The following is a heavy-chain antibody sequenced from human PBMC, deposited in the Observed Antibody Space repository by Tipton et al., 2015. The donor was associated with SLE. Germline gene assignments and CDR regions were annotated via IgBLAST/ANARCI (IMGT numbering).Heavy chain of an antibody. CDR2: IHHSGIT. J-gene: IGHJ5*02. CDR1: GYSIRNGYY. D-gene: IGHD2-21*01. V-gene: IGHV4-38-2*02. Sequence: TLSLTCNVSGYSIRNGYYWGWIRQAPGKGLEWTGTIHHSGITYYNPSLKSRVTISEDTSKNQFSLKLTSVTAADTAIYYCVRGHPHIVVLIGGGWFDPWGQGTLVTVSS. CDR3: VRGHPHIVVLIGGGWFDP.